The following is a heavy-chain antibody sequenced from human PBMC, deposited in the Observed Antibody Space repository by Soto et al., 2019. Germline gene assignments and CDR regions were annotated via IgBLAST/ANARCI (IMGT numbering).Heavy chain of an antibody. CDR2: ISTYSGNT. CDR1: GYTFTTYG. CDR3: ARDQGYSTSSTYFYGMDV. V-gene: IGHV1-18*01. J-gene: IGHJ6*02. Sequence: QVQLVQSGAEVKKPGASVKVSCKASGYTFTTYGINWVRRARGQGLEWMGWISTYSGNTKYAQKLQGRVSMTTDTSTSIAYMELRSLRSDDTVVYYCARDQGYSTSSTYFYGMDVWGQGTTVTVSS. D-gene: IGHD6-6*01.